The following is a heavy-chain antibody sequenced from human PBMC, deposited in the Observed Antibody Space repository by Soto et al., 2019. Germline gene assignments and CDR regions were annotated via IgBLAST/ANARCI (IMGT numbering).Heavy chain of an antibody. Sequence: QVQLVESGGGVVQPGRSLRLSCAASGFILNTYGMHWVRQAPGKGLEWVAVIYYDGRNKYYADSVKGRFTISRDNSKNTLNLQMNSLRVEDTAVYYCARDLGELWPSVGGYWGQGTLVTVSS. CDR1: GFILNTYG. V-gene: IGHV3-33*01. CDR3: ARDLGELWPSVGGY. CDR2: IYYDGRNK. D-gene: IGHD1-26*01. J-gene: IGHJ4*02.